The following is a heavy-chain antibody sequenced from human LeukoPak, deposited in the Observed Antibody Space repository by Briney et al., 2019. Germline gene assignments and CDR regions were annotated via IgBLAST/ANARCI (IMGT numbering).Heavy chain of an antibody. CDR2: IYSDGST. Sequence: PGGSLRLSCSASSVTISSKYMTWVRQVPGKGLEWVSVIYSDGSTYYADSVKGRFTISRDNSKNTLYIQMNSLRAEDTAVDYCARDPQSAQQPVSHWGQGTLVTVSS. D-gene: IGHD6-13*01. J-gene: IGHJ4*02. CDR1: SVTISSKY. V-gene: IGHV3-53*01. CDR3: ARDPQSAQQPVSH.